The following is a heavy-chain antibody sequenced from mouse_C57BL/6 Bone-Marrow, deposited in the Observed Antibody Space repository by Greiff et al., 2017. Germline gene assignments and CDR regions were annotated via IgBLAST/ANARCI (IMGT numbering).Heavy chain of an antibody. CDR3: SRYNNYPYAMDY. D-gene: IGHD1-3*01. V-gene: IGHV7-3*01. CDR2: IRNKANGYTT. CDR1: GFTFTDYY. Sequence: EVQVVESGGGLVQPGGSLSLSCAASGFTFTDYYMSWVRQPPGKALEWLGFIRNKANGYTTEYSASVQGRFTISRDNSQSILYHQMNALRAEYSATEYCSRYNNYPYAMDYWGQGTSVTVSS. J-gene: IGHJ4*01.